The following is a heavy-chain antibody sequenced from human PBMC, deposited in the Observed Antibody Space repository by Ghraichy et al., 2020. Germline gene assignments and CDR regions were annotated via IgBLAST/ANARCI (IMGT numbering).Heavy chain of an antibody. CDR3: ARGDYYDSSGYSIAEYFQH. V-gene: IGHV4-31*03. Sequence: SQTLSLTCTVSGGSISSGGYYWSWIRQHPGKGLEWIGYIYYSGSTYYNPSLKSRVTISVDTSKNQFSLKLSSVTAADTAVYYCARGDYYDSSGYSIAEYFQHWGQGTLVTVSS. CDR2: IYYSGST. CDR1: GGSISSGGYY. J-gene: IGHJ1*01. D-gene: IGHD3-22*01.